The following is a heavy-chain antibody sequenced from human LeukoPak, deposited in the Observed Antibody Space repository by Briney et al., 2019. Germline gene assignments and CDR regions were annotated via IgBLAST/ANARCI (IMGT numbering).Heavy chain of an antibody. D-gene: IGHD6-13*01. CDR2: MSYDGTSK. CDR3: ARGGGSSWSPLDY. Sequence: GGSLRLSCAASGFTFGPYSMHWVRQAPAKGLAWVAFMSYDGTSKYYADSVKGRFTISRDNSKNTLYLQMNSLRAEDTAVYYCARGGGSSWSPLDYWGQGTLVTVSS. V-gene: IGHV3-30-3*01. J-gene: IGHJ4*02. CDR1: GFTFGPYS.